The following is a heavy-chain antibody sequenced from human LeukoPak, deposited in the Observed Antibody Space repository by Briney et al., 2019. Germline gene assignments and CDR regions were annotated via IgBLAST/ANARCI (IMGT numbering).Heavy chain of an antibody. CDR2: IIPIFGTA. Sequence: ASVKVSCKASGGTLSSYAISWVRQAPGQGLEWMGRIIPIFGTAHYAQKLQGRVTITTDESTSTAYMELSSLRSEDTAVYYGARGEILRAEGLPYYMDVWGKGTTVTVSS. CDR1: GGTLSSYA. J-gene: IGHJ6*03. CDR3: ARGEILRAEGLPYYMDV. V-gene: IGHV1-69*05. D-gene: IGHD4-17*01.